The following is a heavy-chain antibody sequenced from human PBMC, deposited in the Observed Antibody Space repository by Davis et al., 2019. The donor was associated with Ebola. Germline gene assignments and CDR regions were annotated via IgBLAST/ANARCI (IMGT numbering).Heavy chain of an antibody. CDR2: INHSGSP. CDR1: GGSFSGYY. V-gene: IGHV4-34*01. Sequence: AGSLRLSCAVYGGSFSGYYCSWIRQPPGKGLEWIGEINHSGSPNYNPSLKSRVTISVDTSKNQFSLKLSSVTAADTAVYYCARERPGAAAGNYYYYYGMDVWGQGTTVTVSS. D-gene: IGHD6-13*01. CDR3: ARERPGAAAGNYYYYYGMDV. J-gene: IGHJ6*02.